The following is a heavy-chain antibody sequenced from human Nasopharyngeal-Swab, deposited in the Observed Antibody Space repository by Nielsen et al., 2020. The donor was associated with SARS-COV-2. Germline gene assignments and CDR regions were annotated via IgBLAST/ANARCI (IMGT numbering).Heavy chain of an antibody. V-gene: IGHV3-23*01. J-gene: IGHJ4*02. CDR2: VTSSGSST. Sequence: GESLKISCAASGFAFSNYAMSWVRQAPEKGLEWVSTVTSSGSSTYYADSVKGRFTISRDNSKNTLYLQMGSLRAEDTAVYYCALPTWALRSFDLLLHFWGQGTVVTVSS. CDR1: GFAFSNYA. CDR3: ALPTWALRSFDLLLHF. D-gene: IGHD3-9*01.